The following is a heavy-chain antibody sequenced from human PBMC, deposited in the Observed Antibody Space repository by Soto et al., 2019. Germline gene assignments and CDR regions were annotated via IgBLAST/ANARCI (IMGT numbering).Heavy chain of an antibody. D-gene: IGHD1-1*01. J-gene: IGHJ5*02. Sequence: GGSLRLSCAASGFTFDDYGMHWVRQAPGKGLEWVSGISWNSGSIGYADSVKGRFIISRDNAKNSVYLQMNNLRPEDTAFYFCAKVSTTHTFGPLDPWGQGTLVTVSS. V-gene: IGHV3-9*01. CDR1: GFTFDDYG. CDR2: ISWNSGSI. CDR3: AKVSTTHTFGPLDP.